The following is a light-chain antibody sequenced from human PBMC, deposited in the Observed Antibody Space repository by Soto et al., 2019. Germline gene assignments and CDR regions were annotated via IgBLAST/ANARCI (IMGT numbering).Light chain of an antibody. J-gene: IGKJ5*01. CDR1: QNINNY. V-gene: IGKV1-33*01. CDR3: QQYENLPT. Sequence: DLPTTQSPSSLTASVGARATITCQASQNINNYLNWYQQTPGRAPKLLIYDASNLEAGVPSRFRGSGSGTVFTFTISRLQPEVIASYYCQQYENLPTCGHGTRRAIK. CDR2: DAS.